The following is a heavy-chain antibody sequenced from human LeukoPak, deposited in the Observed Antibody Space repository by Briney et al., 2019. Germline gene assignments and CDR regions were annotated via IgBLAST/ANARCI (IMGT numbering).Heavy chain of an antibody. CDR3: ARNWGDNWFDP. V-gene: IGHV3-30*14. CDR1: GFTFSSYA. D-gene: IGHD3-16*01. CDR2: ISYDGSNK. J-gene: IGHJ5*02. Sequence: GGSLRLSCAASGFTFSSYAMHWVRQAPGKGLEWVAVISYDGSNKYYADSVKGRFTISRDNSKNTLYLQMNSLRAEDTAVYYCARNWGDNWFDPWGQGTLVTVSS.